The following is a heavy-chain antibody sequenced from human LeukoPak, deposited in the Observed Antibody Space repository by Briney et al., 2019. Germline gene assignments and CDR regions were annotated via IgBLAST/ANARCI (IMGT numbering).Heavy chain of an antibody. CDR2: INHSGST. D-gene: IGHD4-17*01. V-gene: IGHV4-34*01. CDR3: ARNDYGDYGGHYFDY. Sequence: PSETLSLTCAVYGGSFSGYYWSWIRQPPGKGLEWIGEINHSGSTNYNPSLKSRVTISVDTSKNQFSLKLSSVTAADTAVYYCARNDYGDYGGHYFDYWGQGTLVTVSS. J-gene: IGHJ4*02. CDR1: GGSFSGYY.